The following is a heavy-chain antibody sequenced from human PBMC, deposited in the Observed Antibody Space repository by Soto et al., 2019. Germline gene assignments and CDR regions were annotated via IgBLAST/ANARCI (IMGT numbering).Heavy chain of an antibody. V-gene: IGHV5-51*01. Sequence: GESLKISCKGSGYSFTSYWIGWVRQMPGKGLEWMGIIYPGDSDTRYSPSFQGQVTISADKSISTAYLQWSSLKASDTAMYYCARGRGRIAVAGTRSTYLFDYWGQGSLVTGSS. D-gene: IGHD6-19*01. CDR1: GYSFTSYW. CDR2: IYPGDSDT. J-gene: IGHJ4*02. CDR3: ARGRGRIAVAGTRSTYLFDY.